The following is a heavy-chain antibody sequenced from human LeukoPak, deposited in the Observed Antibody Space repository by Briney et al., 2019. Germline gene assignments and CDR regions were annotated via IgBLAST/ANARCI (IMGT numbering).Heavy chain of an antibody. V-gene: IGHV3-72*01. D-gene: IGHD6-19*01. CDR3: ARPLRGQWLVFDY. J-gene: IGHJ4*02. Sequence: GGSLRLSCAVSGLTFSDHYMDWVRQAPGKGLEWVGRTRNKANSYTTEYAASVKGRFTISRDDSKNSLYLQMNSLKTEDTAVYYCARPLRGQWLVFDYWGQGTLVTVSS. CDR2: TRNKANSYTT. CDR1: GLTFSDHY.